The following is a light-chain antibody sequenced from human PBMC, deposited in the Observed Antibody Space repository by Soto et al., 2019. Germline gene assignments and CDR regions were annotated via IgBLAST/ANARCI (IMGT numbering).Light chain of an antibody. CDR1: QSVSSSY. J-gene: IGKJ3*01. Sequence: EIVLTQSPGTLSLSPGGSATLSCRASQSVSSSYLAWYQQKPGQAPRVLIYGTSIRASGVPERFSGGGSGTDFTLTITRLEPEDFAVYYCQQYGSSLFTFGPGTKVDFK. V-gene: IGKV3-20*01. CDR2: GTS. CDR3: QQYGSSLFT.